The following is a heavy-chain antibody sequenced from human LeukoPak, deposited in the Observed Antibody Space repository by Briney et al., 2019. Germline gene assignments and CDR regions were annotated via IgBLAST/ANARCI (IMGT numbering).Heavy chain of an antibody. V-gene: IGHV3-30*03. CDR2: ISSDGSNA. CDR3: ARDLEDSSPFGAFDM. D-gene: IGHD3-22*01. J-gene: IGHJ3*02. CDR1: GFTFSTYG. Sequence: GGSLRLSCAASGFTFSTYGMHWVRQAPGKGLEWVATISSDGSNAYCVDSVKGRFTISRDNSKNTLYLQMNSLRAEDTAVYYCARDLEDSSPFGAFDMWGQGTMVTVSS.